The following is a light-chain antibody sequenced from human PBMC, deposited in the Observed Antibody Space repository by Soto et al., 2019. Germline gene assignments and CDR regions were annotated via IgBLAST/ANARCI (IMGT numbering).Light chain of an antibody. CDR2: EVS. CDR3: SSYTSNSTLDV. CDR1: SSDVGGYNY. Sequence: QSVLTQPASVSGSPGQSITISCTGTSSDVGGYNYVSWYQQHPGKAPKPMIYEVSHRPSGVSNRFSGSKSGNTASLTISGLQAEDEADYYCSSYTSNSTLDVFGTGTKGTVL. V-gene: IGLV2-14*01. J-gene: IGLJ1*01.